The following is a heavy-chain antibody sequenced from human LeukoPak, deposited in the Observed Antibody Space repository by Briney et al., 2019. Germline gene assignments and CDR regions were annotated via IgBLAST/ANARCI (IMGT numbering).Heavy chain of an antibody. CDR2: IYYSGST. Sequence: SETLSLTCTVSGGSISSGGYYWSWIRQHPGKGLEWIGYIYYSGSTYYNPSLKSRVTISVDTSKNQFSLKLCSVTAAGTAVYYCARRAGLVQGFDYWGQGTLVTVSS. CDR3: ARRAGLVQGFDY. D-gene: IGHD6-13*01. CDR1: GGSISSGGYY. V-gene: IGHV4-31*03. J-gene: IGHJ4*02.